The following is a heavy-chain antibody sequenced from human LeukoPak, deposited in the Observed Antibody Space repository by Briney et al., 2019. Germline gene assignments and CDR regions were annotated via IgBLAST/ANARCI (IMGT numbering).Heavy chain of an antibody. D-gene: IGHD5-24*01. J-gene: IGHJ6*02. V-gene: IGHV1-69*13. CDR1: GGTFSSYA. CDR2: IIPIFGTA. CDR3: ARAAGATWGYYYGMDV. Sequence: SVKVSCKASGGTFSSYAISWVRQAPGQGLEWMGGIIPIFGTANYAQKFQGRVTITADEFTSTAYMELSSLRSEDTAVYYCARAAGATWGYYYGMDVWGQGTTVTVSS.